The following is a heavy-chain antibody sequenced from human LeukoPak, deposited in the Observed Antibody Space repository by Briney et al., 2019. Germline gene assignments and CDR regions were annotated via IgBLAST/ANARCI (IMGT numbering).Heavy chain of an antibody. CDR2: IYYSGST. Sequence: PSGTLSLTCTVSGGSISTYYWSWIRQPPGKGLEWIGNIYYSGSTNYNPSLKSRVTISVDTSKNQFSLKLSSVTAADTAVYYCARGRYSSGPWGQGTLVTVSS. D-gene: IGHD6-19*01. J-gene: IGHJ5*02. CDR3: ARGRYSSGP. V-gene: IGHV4-59*08. CDR1: GGSISTYY.